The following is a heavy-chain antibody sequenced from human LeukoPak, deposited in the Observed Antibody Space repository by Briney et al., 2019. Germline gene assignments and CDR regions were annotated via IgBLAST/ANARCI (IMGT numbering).Heavy chain of an antibody. J-gene: IGHJ6*03. D-gene: IGHD1-7*01. CDR2: INDSGRT. Sequence: SETLSLTCAVYGGSFRNYYWSWIRQPPGKGLEWIGEINDSGRTNYNPSLMSRVTVSVDTSKNQFSLRLTSVTATDTAVYYCARRWNYGRNYYIDVWGNGATVSVSS. V-gene: IGHV4-34*01. CDR3: ARRWNYGRNYYIDV. CDR1: GGSFRNYY.